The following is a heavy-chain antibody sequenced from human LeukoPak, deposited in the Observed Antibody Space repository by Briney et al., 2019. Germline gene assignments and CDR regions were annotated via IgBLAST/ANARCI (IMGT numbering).Heavy chain of an antibody. CDR2: ISPYNGDT. V-gene: IGHV1-18*04. J-gene: IGHJ4*02. CDR1: GYTFTSHG. Sequence: ASVKVSCKASGYTFTSHGISWVRQAPGQGLEWMGWISPYNGDTNYAQKFQGRVTMTTDTSTRTTYMELRSLRSDDTAIYYCARGRRPGKYLYASGSFDYWGQGTLVTVSS. D-gene: IGHD3-10*01. CDR3: ARGRRPGKYLYASGSFDY.